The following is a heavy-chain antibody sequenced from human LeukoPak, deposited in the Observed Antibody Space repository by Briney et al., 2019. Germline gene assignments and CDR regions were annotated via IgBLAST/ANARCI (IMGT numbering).Heavy chain of an antibody. CDR2: INHSGST. V-gene: IGHV4-34*01. CDR3: ARGGRGYYHGPFDY. D-gene: IGHD3-22*01. J-gene: IGHJ4*02. Sequence: SETLSLTCAVYGGSFSGYYWSWIRQPPGKGLEWIGEINHSGSTNYNPSLKSRVTISVDTSKNQFSLKLSSVTAADTAVYYCARGGRGYYHGPFDYWGQGTLVTVSS. CDR1: GGSFSGYY.